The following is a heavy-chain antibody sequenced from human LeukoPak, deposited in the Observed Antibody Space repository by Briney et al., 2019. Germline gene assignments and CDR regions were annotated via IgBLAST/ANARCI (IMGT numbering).Heavy chain of an antibody. J-gene: IGHJ4*02. V-gene: IGHV6-1*01. CDR2: TYYRSKRSN. CDR1: GDSVSSNSAA. Sequence: SQTLSLTCAISGDSVSSNSAAWNWIRQSPSRGLEWLGSTYYRSKRSNDYAVSVKSRISINPDTYKNQFSLQLTSVTPEDTAVYYCARFDYGAPDYWGQGTLVTVSS. CDR3: ARFDYGAPDY. D-gene: IGHD3-16*01.